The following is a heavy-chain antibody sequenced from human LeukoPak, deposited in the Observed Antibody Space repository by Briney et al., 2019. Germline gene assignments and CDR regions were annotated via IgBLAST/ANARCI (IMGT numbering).Heavy chain of an antibody. D-gene: IGHD3-22*01. Sequence: GASVKVSCKASGYTFTSYDINWVRQATGQGLEWMGWMNPNSGNTGYAQKFQGRVTMTRNTSISTAYMELSSLRSEDTAVYYCARDSLLYYDTGDAFDIWGQGTMVTVSS. V-gene: IGHV1-8*01. CDR2: MNPNSGNT. CDR3: ARDSLLYYDTGDAFDI. J-gene: IGHJ3*02. CDR1: GYTFTSYD.